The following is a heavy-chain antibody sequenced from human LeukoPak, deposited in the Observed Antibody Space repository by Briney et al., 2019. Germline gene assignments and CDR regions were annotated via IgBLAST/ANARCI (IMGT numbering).Heavy chain of an antibody. V-gene: IGHV3-30*01. Sequence: PGGSLRLSCAASGFTFSSYAMHWVRQAPGKGLEWVAVISYDGSNKYYADSVKGRFTISRDNSKNTLYLQMNSLRAEDTAVYYCARDQGGTWLRLRGYFDYWGQGTLVTVSP. CDR2: ISYDGSNK. D-gene: IGHD5-12*01. CDR1: GFTFSSYA. CDR3: ARDQGGTWLRLRGYFDY. J-gene: IGHJ4*02.